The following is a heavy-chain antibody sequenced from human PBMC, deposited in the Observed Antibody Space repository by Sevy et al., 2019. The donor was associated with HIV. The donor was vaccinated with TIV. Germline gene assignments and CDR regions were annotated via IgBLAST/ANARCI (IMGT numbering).Heavy chain of an antibody. CDR2: ISGSGGST. Sequence: GESLKISCAASGFTFSSYAMSWVRQAPGKGLEWVSAISGSGGSTYYADSVKGRFTISRDNSKNTLYLQMNSLRAEDTAVYYCAKDLTYYDFWSGYWGSTYYYGMDVWGQRTTVTVSS. CDR1: GFTFSSYA. V-gene: IGHV3-23*01. D-gene: IGHD3-3*01. CDR3: AKDLTYYDFWSGYWGSTYYYGMDV. J-gene: IGHJ6*02.